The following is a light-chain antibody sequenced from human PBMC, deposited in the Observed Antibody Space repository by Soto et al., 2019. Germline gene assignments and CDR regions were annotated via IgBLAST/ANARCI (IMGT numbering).Light chain of an antibody. CDR1: SSDVGNYNL. V-gene: IGLV2-23*01. CDR3: CSCAGTSNSRV. CDR2: EAS. J-gene: IGLJ1*01. Sequence: QSVLTQPASVSGSPGQSITISCTGTSSDVGNYNLVSWYQQHPGKAPKLMIYEASKRPSGVSNRFSGSKSGNTVSLTISGLQAEDEADYYCCSCAGTSNSRVFGTGTKVTVL.